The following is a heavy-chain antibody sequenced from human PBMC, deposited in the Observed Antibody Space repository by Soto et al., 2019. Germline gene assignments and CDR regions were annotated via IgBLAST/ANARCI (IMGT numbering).Heavy chain of an antibody. CDR3: ARYSVDTAMGSFPVPYYYYGMDV. Sequence: QVQLVQSGAEVKKPGSSVKVSCKASGGTFSSYAISWVRQAPGQGLEWMGGIIPIFGTAHYAQKFQGRVTITADESTSTAYMELRSLRSEDTAVYYCARYSVDTAMGSFPVPYYYYGMDVWGQGTTVTDAS. D-gene: IGHD5-18*01. CDR1: GGTFSSYA. V-gene: IGHV1-69*12. CDR2: IIPIFGTA. J-gene: IGHJ6*02.